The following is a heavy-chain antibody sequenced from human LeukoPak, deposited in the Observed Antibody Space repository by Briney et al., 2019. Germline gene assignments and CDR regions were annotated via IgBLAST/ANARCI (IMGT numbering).Heavy chain of an antibody. CDR2: IYYSGST. D-gene: IGHD5-18*01. CDR1: GGSISSYY. V-gene: IGHV4-59*01. Sequence: SETLSLTCTVSGGSISSYYWSWIRQPPGKGLGWIGYIYYSGSTNYNPSLKSRVTISVDTSKNQFSLKLSSVTAADTAVYYCAGGYSYGLDLFDYWGQGTLVTVSS. CDR3: AGGYSYGLDLFDY. J-gene: IGHJ4*02.